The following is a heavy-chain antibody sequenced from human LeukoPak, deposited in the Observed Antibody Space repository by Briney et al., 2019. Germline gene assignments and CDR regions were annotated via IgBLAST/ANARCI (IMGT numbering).Heavy chain of an antibody. J-gene: IGHJ2*01. V-gene: IGHV4-39*07. D-gene: IGHD2-2*01. CDR1: SGSISSSGFY. CDR3: ARAYHNWYFDL. Sequence: SETLSLTCTVSSGSISSSGFYWDWIRQPPGKGLEWIGEINHSGSTNYNPSLKSRVTISVDTSKNQFSLKLSSVTAADTAVYYCARAYHNWYFDLWGRGTLVTVSS. CDR2: INHSGST.